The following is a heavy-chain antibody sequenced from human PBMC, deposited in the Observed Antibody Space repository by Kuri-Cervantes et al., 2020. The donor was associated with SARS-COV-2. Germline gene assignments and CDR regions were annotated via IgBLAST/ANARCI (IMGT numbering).Heavy chain of an antibody. CDR3: ASFGSGWYDDAFDI. D-gene: IGHD6-19*01. CDR2: IKSKTDGGTT. CDR1: GFTFSNAW. J-gene: IGHJ3*02. V-gene: IGHV3-15*01. Sequence: GESLKISCAASGFTFSNAWMSWVRQAPGKGLEWVGRIKSKTDGGTTDYAAPVKGRFTISRDDSKNTLYLQMNSLKTEDTAVYYCASFGSGWYDDAFDIWGQGTMVTVSS.